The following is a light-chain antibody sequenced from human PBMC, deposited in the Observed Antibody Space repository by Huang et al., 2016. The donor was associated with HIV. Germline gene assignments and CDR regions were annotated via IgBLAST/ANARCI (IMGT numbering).Light chain of an antibody. CDR1: QDISNS. V-gene: IGKV1-17*03. CDR2: GAS. Sequence: DIQMTQSPSAMSASVGERVTITCRASQDISNSLAWFQQKPGKVPKPLIYGASNLQGGVPSRFSGSGLGTEFTLTISSLQPEDFATYYCLQHKNYPYTFGQGTRLEI. CDR3: LQHKNYPYT. J-gene: IGKJ2*01.